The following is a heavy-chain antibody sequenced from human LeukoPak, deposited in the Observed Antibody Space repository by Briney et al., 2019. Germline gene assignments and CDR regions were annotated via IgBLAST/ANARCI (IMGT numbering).Heavy chain of an antibody. CDR1: GFTFSNYG. Sequence: GGSLRLSCAASGFTFSNYGMHWVRQAPGKGLEWVALISYDGSNKYFADSVKGRFTISRDNSKNTLYLQMHSLRAEDTAVYYCAKDNVAAAGRYFDYWGQGTLVTVSS. V-gene: IGHV3-30*18. J-gene: IGHJ4*02. CDR3: AKDNVAAAGRYFDY. D-gene: IGHD6-13*01. CDR2: ISYDGSNK.